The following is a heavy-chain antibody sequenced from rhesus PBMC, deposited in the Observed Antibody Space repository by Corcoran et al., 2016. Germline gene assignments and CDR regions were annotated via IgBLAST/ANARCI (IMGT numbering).Heavy chain of an antibody. J-gene: IGHJ4*01. CDR1: GYSISSGYF. CDR2: ISGSHGST. V-gene: IGHV4-99*01. Sequence: QVQLQESGPGLVKPSETLSLTCAVSGYSISSGYFWGWIRQPPGKGLEYIGYISGSHGSTYSNPALKSRVTISKDTSKNLLSLMLTSVTAADTAVYYCARRLDRARFDSWGQGVLVTVSS. CDR3: ARRLDRARFDS.